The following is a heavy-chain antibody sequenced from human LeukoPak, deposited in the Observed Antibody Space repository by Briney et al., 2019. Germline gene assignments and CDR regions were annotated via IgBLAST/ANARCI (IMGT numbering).Heavy chain of an antibody. CDR2: ISGSGGST. D-gene: IGHD3-10*01. V-gene: IGHV3-23*01. J-gene: IGHJ3*02. CDR3: AKGITMVRGVIIPRWDAFDI. CDR1: GFTFSSYA. Sequence: GGSLRLSCAASGFTFSSYAMSWVRQAPGKGLEWVSAISGSGGSTYYADSVKGRFTISRDNSKNTLYLQMNSLRAEDTAVYYCAKGITMVRGVIIPRWDAFDIWGQGTMVTVSS.